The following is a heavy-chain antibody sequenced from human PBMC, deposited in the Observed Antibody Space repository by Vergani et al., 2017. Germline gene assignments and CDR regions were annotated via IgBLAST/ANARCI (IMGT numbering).Heavy chain of an antibody. J-gene: IGHJ2*01. CDR2: IGYDGRIK. CDR1: GFSFNTYG. CDR3: VRLPRGPWNFDL. V-gene: IGHV3-30*02. Sequence: QVQLVETGGGVVQPGGSLRLYCATSGFSFNTYGAHWVRQAPGKGLEWVAFIGYDGRIKYNVDSVKGRFTISRDTSKKTLSLLMRSLRADDTAVYYCVRLPRGPWNFDLWGRGTLITVSS.